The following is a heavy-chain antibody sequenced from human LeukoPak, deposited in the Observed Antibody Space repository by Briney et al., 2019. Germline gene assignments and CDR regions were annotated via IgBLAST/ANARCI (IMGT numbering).Heavy chain of an antibody. CDR2: ISAYNGNT. CDR3: ARVRSGSYWYYFDY. Sequence: ASVKVSCKASGYTFTSYGISWVRQAPGQGLEWMGWISAYNGNTNYAQKLQGRVTVTTDTSTSTAYMELRSLRSDDTAVYYCARVRSGSYWYYFDYWGQGTLVTVSS. CDR1: GYTFTSYG. J-gene: IGHJ4*02. V-gene: IGHV1-18*01. D-gene: IGHD1-26*01.